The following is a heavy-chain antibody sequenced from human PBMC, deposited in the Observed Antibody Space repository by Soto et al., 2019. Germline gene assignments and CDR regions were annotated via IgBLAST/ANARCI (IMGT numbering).Heavy chain of an antibody. D-gene: IGHD3-10*01. CDR3: ATGSGGGGAFDF. CDR1: GLTFSNYE. V-gene: IGHV3-48*03. J-gene: IGHJ3*01. CDR2: IGRGGTTT. Sequence: EVQLVESGGGLVLPGGSLRLSCAASGLTFSNYEMNWVRQAPGKGLEWVSYIGRGGTTTYYADSLKGRFTISRDNAKNSLYLQMNSLRAEDSAIYYCATGSGGGGAFDFWGQGTMVTVSS.